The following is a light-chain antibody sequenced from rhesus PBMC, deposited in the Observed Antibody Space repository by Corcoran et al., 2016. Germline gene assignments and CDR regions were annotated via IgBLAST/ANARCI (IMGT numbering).Light chain of an antibody. J-gene: IGKJ4*01. CDR2: DAS. CDR1: QGISSY. CDR3: QQRNSYPLT. Sequence: DIQLTQSPSSLSASVGDRVTITCRASQGISSYLAWYQQKPGKAPKLLIYDASTLQSGDPSRVSGSGSGTEFTLTISSLQPADFAVYYCQQRNSYPLTFGGGTKVELK. V-gene: IGKV1-38*01.